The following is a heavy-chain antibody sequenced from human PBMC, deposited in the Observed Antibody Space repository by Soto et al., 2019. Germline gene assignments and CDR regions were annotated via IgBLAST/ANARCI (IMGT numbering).Heavy chain of an antibody. D-gene: IGHD3-9*01. J-gene: IGHJ6*02. CDR1: GGTFSSYA. Sequence: ASVKVSCKASGGTFSSYAISWVRQAPGQGLEWMGGIIPIFGTANYAQKFQGRVTITADESTSTAYMELSSLRSEDTAVYYCASGQTGLRYFDWPAVSMDVWGQGTTVTVSS. CDR3: ASGQTGLRYFDWPAVSMDV. V-gene: IGHV1-69*13. CDR2: IIPIFGTA.